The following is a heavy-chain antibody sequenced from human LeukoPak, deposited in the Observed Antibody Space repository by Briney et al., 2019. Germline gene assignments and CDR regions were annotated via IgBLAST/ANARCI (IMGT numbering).Heavy chain of an antibody. CDR2: IIPIFGTA. Sequence: GVSVKVSCKASGGTFSSYAISWVRQAPGQGLEWMGGIIPIFGTANYAQKFQGRVTITADESTSTAYMELSSLRSEDTAVYYCARGYGDYVPYYYYGMDVWGQGTTVTVSS. CDR1: GGTFSSYA. V-gene: IGHV1-69*01. CDR3: ARGYGDYVPYYYYGMDV. D-gene: IGHD4-17*01. J-gene: IGHJ6*02.